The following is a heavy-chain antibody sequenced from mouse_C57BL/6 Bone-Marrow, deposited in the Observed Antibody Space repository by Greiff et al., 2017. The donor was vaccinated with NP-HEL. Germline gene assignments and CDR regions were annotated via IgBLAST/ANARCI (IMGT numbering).Heavy chain of an antibody. CDR2: IYPRSGNT. Sequence: QVQLQQSGAELARPGASVKLSCKASGYTFTSYGISWVKQRTGQGLEWIGEIYPRSGNTYYNEKFKGKATLTADKSSSTAYMELRSLTSEDSAVYFCARSGVNYYGSSYWYFDVWGTGTTVTVSS. CDR3: ARSGVNYYGSSYWYFDV. V-gene: IGHV1-81*01. D-gene: IGHD1-1*01. J-gene: IGHJ1*03. CDR1: GYTFTSYG.